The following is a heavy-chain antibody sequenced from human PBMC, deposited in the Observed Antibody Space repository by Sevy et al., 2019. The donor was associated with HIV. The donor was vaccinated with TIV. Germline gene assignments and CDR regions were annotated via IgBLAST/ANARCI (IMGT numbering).Heavy chain of an antibody. CDR1: GYTFTGYY. V-gene: IGHV1-2*02. D-gene: IGHD3-3*01. J-gene: IGHJ6*02. CDR3: ARTYYDFWSGQLGEYGMDA. Sequence: ASVKVSCKASGYTFTGYYMHWVRQAPGQGLEWMGWINPNSGGTNYAQMFQGRVTMTRDTSISTAYMELSRLRSDDTAVYYCARTYYDFWSGQLGEYGMDAWGQGTTVTVSS. CDR2: INPNSGGT.